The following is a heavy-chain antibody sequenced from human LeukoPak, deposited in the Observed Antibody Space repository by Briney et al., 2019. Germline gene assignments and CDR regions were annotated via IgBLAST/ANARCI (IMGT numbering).Heavy chain of an antibody. CDR1: GYSISSGYY. V-gene: IGHV4-38-2*01. D-gene: IGHD6-13*01. Sequence: PSETLSLTCAVSGYSISSGYYWGWIRQPPGKGLEWIGSIYHSGSTYYNPSLKSRVTISVDTSKNQFSLKLSSVTAADTAVYYCARVRQQLGHYFDYWGRGTLVTVSS. CDR3: ARVRQQLGHYFDY. CDR2: IYHSGST. J-gene: IGHJ4*02.